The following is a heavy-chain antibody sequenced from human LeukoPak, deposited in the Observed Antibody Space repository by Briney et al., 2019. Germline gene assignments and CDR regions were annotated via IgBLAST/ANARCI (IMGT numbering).Heavy chain of an antibody. Sequence: GGSLRLSCAASGFTFDDYAMHWVRQAPGEGLEWVSGISWNSGSIGYADSVKGRFTISRDNAKSSLYLQMNSLRAEDTAVYYCASVKDYDFWSGYQYYFDYWGRGTLVTVSS. V-gene: IGHV3-9*01. CDR2: ISWNSGSI. D-gene: IGHD3-3*01. CDR1: GFTFDDYA. J-gene: IGHJ4*02. CDR3: ASVKDYDFWSGYQYYFDY.